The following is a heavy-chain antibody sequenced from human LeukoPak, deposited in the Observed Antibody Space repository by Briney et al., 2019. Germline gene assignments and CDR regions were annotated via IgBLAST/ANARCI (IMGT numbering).Heavy chain of an antibody. CDR3: ARAGVTVDATTWD. D-gene: IGHD2-15*01. J-gene: IGHJ4*02. CDR1: GFTFSGFW. Sequence: PGGSLRLSCTASGFTFSGFWMSWVRQAPGKGLEGVADINQDATENYYVDSVKGRFTISRDNAKNSLFLQMYNLRAEDTAVYYCARAGVTVDATTWDWGQGTLVTVSS. CDR2: INQDATEN. V-gene: IGHV3-7*01.